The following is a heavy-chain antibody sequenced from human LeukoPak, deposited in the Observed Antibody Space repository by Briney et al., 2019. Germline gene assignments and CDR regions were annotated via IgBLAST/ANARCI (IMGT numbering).Heavy chain of an antibody. D-gene: IGHD5-24*01. CDR1: GGSISSYY. V-gene: IGHV4-39*07. J-gene: IGHJ3*02. CDR2: IHYSGST. Sequence: PSETLSLTCTVSGGSISSYYWGWIRQPPGKGLEWIGSIHYSGSTNYNPSLKSRVTISVDTSKNQFSLKLSSVTAADTAVYYCAREGDGYNLDPRAFDIWGQGTMVTVSS. CDR3: AREGDGYNLDPRAFDI.